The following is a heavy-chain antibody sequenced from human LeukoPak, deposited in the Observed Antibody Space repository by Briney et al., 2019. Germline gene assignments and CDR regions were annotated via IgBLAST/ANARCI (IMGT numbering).Heavy chain of an antibody. V-gene: IGHV4-39*07. J-gene: IGHJ3*02. Sequence: SETLSLTCTVSGGSISSSSYYWGWIRQPPGKGLEWIGSIYYSGSTYYNPSLKSRVTISVDTSKNQFSLKLSSVTAADTAVYCCARATLAHAFDIWGQGTMVTVSS. CDR1: GGSISSSSYY. CDR3: ARATLAHAFDI. CDR2: IYYSGST.